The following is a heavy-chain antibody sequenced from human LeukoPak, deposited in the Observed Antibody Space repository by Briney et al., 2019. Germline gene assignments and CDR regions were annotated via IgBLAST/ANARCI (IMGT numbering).Heavy chain of an antibody. CDR3: PVVRYSDSSVLSRKKSYYFDY. CDR1: AGSITSNY. J-gene: IGHJ4*02. Sequence: SETLSLTWTVAAGSITSNYWSWIRQPAGKLLESIGHILTSGSTNYNTSLRTRLPISVDPSKNQSSLRLTSVTAAATPVYYFPVVRYSDSSVLSRKKSYYFDYWGQGTLVTVSS. D-gene: IGHD3-22*01. V-gene: IGHV4-4*07. CDR2: ILTSGST.